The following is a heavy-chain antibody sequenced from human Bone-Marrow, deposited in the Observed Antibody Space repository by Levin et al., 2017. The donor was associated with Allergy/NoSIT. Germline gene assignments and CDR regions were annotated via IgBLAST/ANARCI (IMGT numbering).Heavy chain of an antibody. V-gene: IGHV4-31*03. D-gene: IGHD2-8*02. CDR2: SYYSGTA. Sequence: SQTLSLTCTVSGDSIRSGHYYWSWIRQPPGKGLEWIGHSYYSGTAYYNPSLKSRLTISVDTSQNQFSLNLSSVTAADTAVYYCARVRNAGGRGWFDSWGQGTLVTVSS. CDR3: ARVRNAGGRGWFDS. J-gene: IGHJ5*01. CDR1: GDSIRSGHYY.